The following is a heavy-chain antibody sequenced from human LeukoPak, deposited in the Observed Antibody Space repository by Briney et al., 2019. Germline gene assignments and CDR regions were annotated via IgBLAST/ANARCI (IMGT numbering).Heavy chain of an antibody. J-gene: IGHJ4*02. CDR2: MNPNSGNT. CDR3: ASRYSYGQGAGLGY. V-gene: IGHV1-8*01. CDR1: GYTFTSYD. D-gene: IGHD5-18*01. Sequence: ASVKVSCKASGYTFTSYDINWVRQATGQGLEWMGWMNPNSGNTGYAQKFQGRVTMTGNTTISTAYMELSSLRSEDTAVYYCASRYSYGQGAGLGYWGQGTLVTVSS.